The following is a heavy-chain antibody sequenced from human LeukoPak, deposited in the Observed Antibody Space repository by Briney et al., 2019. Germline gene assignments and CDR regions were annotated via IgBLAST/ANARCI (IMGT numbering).Heavy chain of an antibody. J-gene: IGHJ4*02. CDR1: GYSISSGYY. CDR2: IYHSGST. Sequence: PSETLSLTCTVSGYSISSGYYWGWIRQPPGKGLEWIGSIYHSGSTYYNPSLKSRVTISVDTSKNQFSLKLSSVTAADTAVYYCARDLGDSGVAYWGQGTLVTVSS. D-gene: IGHD3-10*01. CDR3: ARDLGDSGVAY. V-gene: IGHV4-38-2*02.